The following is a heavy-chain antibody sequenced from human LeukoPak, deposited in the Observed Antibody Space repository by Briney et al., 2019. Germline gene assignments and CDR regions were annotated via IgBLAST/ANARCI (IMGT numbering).Heavy chain of an antibody. CDR3: VRVALYYYGSESYYFFEH. J-gene: IGHJ4*02. V-gene: IGHV3-21*01. Sequence: GGSLRLSCITSGFTFGDYAMTWVRQAPGKGLEWVSSISSSSSYIYYADSVKGRFTISRDNAKKSLFLDMNSLRVEDTAIYYCVRVALYYYGSESYYFFEHWGQGTPVTASS. D-gene: IGHD3-10*01. CDR2: ISSSSSYI. CDR1: GFTFGDYA.